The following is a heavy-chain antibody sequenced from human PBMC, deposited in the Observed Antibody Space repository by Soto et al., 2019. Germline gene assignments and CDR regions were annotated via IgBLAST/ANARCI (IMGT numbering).Heavy chain of an antibody. CDR1: GGSISSSNW. V-gene: IGHV4-4*02. D-gene: IGHD6-13*01. Sequence: QVQLQESGPGLVKPSGTLSLTCAVSGGSISSSNWWSWVRQPPGKGLEWIGEIYHSGSTNYNPSRMSRVTIPVDKSKNQFSLKLSSVTAADTAVYYCARVAAAGTYFDYWGQGTLVTVSS. CDR2: IYHSGST. CDR3: ARVAAAGTYFDY. J-gene: IGHJ4*02.